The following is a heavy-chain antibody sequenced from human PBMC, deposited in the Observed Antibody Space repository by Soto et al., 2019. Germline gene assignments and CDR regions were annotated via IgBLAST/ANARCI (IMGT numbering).Heavy chain of an antibody. CDR1: GYTFTSYD. J-gene: IGHJ4*02. D-gene: IGHD4-4*01. CDR3: ARETTPYYFDY. CDR2: MNPNSGNT. V-gene: IGHV1-8*01. Sequence: ASVKVSCKASGYTFTSYDINWVRQATGQGLEWMGWMNPNSGNTAYAQKFLGRVTMTRNTSISTAYMELSSLRSEDTAVYYCARETTPYYFDYWGQGTLVTVSS.